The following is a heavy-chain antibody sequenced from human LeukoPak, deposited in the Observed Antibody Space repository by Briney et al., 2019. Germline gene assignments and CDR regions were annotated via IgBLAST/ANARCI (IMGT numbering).Heavy chain of an antibody. V-gene: IGHV3-13*01. CDR3: ARGGNRYCSGGSCYMFDY. D-gene: IGHD2-15*01. CDR2: IGTAGDT. CDR1: GFAFSSYD. Sequence: GGSLRLSCAASGFAFSSYDMHWVRQATGKGLEWVSAIGTAGDTYYPGSVKGRFTISRENAKNSLYLQMNSLRAGDTAVYYCARGGNRYCSGGSCYMFDYWGQGTLVTVSS. J-gene: IGHJ4*02.